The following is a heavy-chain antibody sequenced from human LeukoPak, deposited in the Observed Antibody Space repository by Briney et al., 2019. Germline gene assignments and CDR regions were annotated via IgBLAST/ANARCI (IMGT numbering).Heavy chain of an antibody. CDR2: INTNTGNP. CDR3: ARDHGWLPGAEIDY. Sequence: ASVKVSCKASGYTFTSYGISWVRQAPGQGLEWMGWINTNTGNPTYAQGFTGRFVFSLDTSVRTEYLQISSLKAEDTAVYYCARDHGWLPGAEIDYWGQGTLVTVSS. J-gene: IGHJ4*02. D-gene: IGHD5-12*01. CDR1: GYTFTSYG. V-gene: IGHV7-4-1*02.